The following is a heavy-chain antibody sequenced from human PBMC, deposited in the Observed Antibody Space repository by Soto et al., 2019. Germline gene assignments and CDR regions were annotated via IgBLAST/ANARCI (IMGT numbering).Heavy chain of an antibody. D-gene: IGHD3-16*01. Sequence: QVQLQESGPGLVKPSQTLSLTCTVSGGSISSGDYYWSWIRQPPGKGLEWIGYIYYSGSTYYNPSLKIRVTISVDTSKNQCSLKLSSVTAADTAVYYCARGRLTFGGVIPWGQGTLVTVSS. CDR1: GGSISSGDYY. CDR3: ARGRLTFGGVIP. CDR2: IYYSGST. J-gene: IGHJ5*02. V-gene: IGHV4-30-4*01.